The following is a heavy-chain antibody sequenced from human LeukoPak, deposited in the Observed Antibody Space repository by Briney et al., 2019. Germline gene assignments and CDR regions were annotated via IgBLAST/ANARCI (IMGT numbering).Heavy chain of an antibody. Sequence: SVKVSCKASGGTFSSYAISWVRQAPGQGLEWMGGIIPIFGTANYAQKFQGRVTITADESTSTAYMELSSLRSEDTAVYYCASSYNWNPYYYYGMDVWGQGTTDTVSS. D-gene: IGHD1-20*01. CDR1: GGTFSSYA. J-gene: IGHJ6*02. CDR2: IIPIFGTA. V-gene: IGHV1-69*13. CDR3: ASSYNWNPYYYYGMDV.